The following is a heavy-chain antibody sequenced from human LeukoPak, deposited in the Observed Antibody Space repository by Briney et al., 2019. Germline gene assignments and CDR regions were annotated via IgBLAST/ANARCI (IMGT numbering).Heavy chain of an antibody. J-gene: IGHJ4*02. CDR3: ASAAWNDREDY. CDR2: MKQGGSEK. Sequence: QAGGSLRLSCGASGFTFSSYGMHWVRQAPGKGLEWVAYMKQGGSEKDYLVTGKVRFTISRDNAKNSVYLQMNSLRAEDTAVYYCASAAWNDREDYWGQGTLVPVSA. CDR1: GFTFSSYG. D-gene: IGHD1-1*01. V-gene: IGHV3-7*01.